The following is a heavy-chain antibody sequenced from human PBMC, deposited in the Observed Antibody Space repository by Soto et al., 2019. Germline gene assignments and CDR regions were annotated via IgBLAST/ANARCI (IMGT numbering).Heavy chain of an antibody. CDR1: GGTFSSYA. CDR2: IIPIFGTA. J-gene: IGHJ4*02. D-gene: IGHD6-19*01. V-gene: IGHV1-69*06. Sequence: GASVKVSCKASGGTFSSYAISWVRQAPGQGLEWMGGIIPIFGTANYAQKFQGRVTITADKSTSTAYMELSSLRSEDTAVYYCARSTFRLGYSSGWSNLDYWGQGTLVTVSS. CDR3: ARSTFRLGYSSGWSNLDY.